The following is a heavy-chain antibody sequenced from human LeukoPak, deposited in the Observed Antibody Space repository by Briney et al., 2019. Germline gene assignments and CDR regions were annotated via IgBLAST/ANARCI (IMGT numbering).Heavy chain of an antibody. CDR3: ARVQGYSSSMLPAFHYYYYMDV. CDR2: IYHSGST. V-gene: IGHV4-30-2*01. J-gene: IGHJ6*03. D-gene: IGHD6-6*01. Sequence: SQTLSLTCTVSGGSISSGGYYWSWIRQPPGKGLEWIGYIYHSGSTYYNPSLKSRVTISVDRSKNQFSLQLNSVTPEDTAVYYCARVQGYSSSMLPAFHYYYYMDVWGKGTTVTVSS. CDR1: GGSISSGGYY.